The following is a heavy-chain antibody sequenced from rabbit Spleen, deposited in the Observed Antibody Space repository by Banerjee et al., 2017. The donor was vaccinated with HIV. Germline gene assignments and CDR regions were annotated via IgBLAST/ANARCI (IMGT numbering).Heavy chain of an antibody. D-gene: IGHD1-1*01. J-gene: IGHJ4*01. Sequence: QSLEESGGDLVKPGASLTLTCTASGFSSSSGYYMCWVRQAPGKGLEWIACINAATAKPVYATWAKGRFTISRTSSTTVTLRMTSLTAADRATYFCARDLLGVIGWNFYLWGPGTLVTVS. CDR1: GFSSSSGYY. CDR3: ARDLLGVIGWNFYL. CDR2: INAATAKP. V-gene: IGHV1S40*01.